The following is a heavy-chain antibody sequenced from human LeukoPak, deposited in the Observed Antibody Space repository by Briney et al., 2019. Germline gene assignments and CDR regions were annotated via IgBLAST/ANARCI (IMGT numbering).Heavy chain of an antibody. CDR3: TTVGSFWSGYPVWY. CDR1: GFTFSNAW. Sequence: GGSLRLSCAASGFTFSNAWMSWVRQAPGKGLEWVGRIKSKTDGGTTDCAAPVKGRFTISRDDSKNTLYLQMNSLKTEDTAVYYCTTVGSFWSGYPVWYWGQGTLVTVSS. CDR2: IKSKTDGGTT. V-gene: IGHV3-15*01. J-gene: IGHJ4*02. D-gene: IGHD3-3*01.